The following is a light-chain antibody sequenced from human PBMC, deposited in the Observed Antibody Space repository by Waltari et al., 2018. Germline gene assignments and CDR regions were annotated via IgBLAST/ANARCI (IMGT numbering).Light chain of an antibody. J-gene: IGKJ2*01. CDR1: QSVSSSY. Sequence: EIVLTQSPGTLSLSPGERATLSCRASQSVSSSYLAWYQQKPGQAPRLLLYGASSRATGISDRFSGSGSGTDFTLTISRLEPEDFAVYYCQQYGSSPTMYTFGQGTKLEIK. CDR2: GAS. CDR3: QQYGSSPTMYT. V-gene: IGKV3-20*01.